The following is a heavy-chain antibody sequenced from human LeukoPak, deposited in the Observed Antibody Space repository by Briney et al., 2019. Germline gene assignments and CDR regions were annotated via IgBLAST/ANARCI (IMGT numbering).Heavy chain of an antibody. CDR3: ARDVRRWLQFDY. J-gene: IGHJ4*02. CDR1: GFTFSSYE. CDR2: ISSSGSTI. Sequence: PGGSLRLSCAASGFTFSSYEMNWVRQAPGKGLEWVSYISSSGSTIYYADSVKGRFTISRDNAKNSLCLQMNSLRAEDTAVYYCARDVRRWLQFDYWGQGTLVTVSS. V-gene: IGHV3-48*03. D-gene: IGHD5-24*01.